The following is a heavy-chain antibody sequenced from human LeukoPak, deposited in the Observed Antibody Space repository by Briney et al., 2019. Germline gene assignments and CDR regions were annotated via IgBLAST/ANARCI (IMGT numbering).Heavy chain of an antibody. CDR3: ARLKFGVNSSDR. CDR1: GYEASAYTFPKSG. J-gene: IGHJ4*02. CDR2: ISVKNGDT. Sequence: GASVKVSCKASGYEASAYTFPKSGINWVRQAPGQGLEWMGWISVKNGDTKYAQKIQDRVTMTTDTPTRTVYMELRSLRSDDTAVYYCARLKFGVNSSDRWGQGTLVTVSS. V-gene: IGHV1-18*01. D-gene: IGHD4-23*01.